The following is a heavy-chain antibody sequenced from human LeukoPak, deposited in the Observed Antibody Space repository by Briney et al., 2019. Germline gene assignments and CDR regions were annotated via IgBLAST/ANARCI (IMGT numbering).Heavy chain of an antibody. Sequence: ASVKVSCKASGYTFTGYYMHWVRQAPGQGLEWMGWINPNSGGTNYAQKFQGRVTMTRDTSISTAYMELSRLRSDDTAVYYCAVLDVSRHNYHYMDVWGKGTTVTVSS. D-gene: IGHD3-16*01. CDR1: GYTFTGYY. V-gene: IGHV1-2*02. CDR3: AVLDVSRHNYHYMDV. J-gene: IGHJ6*03. CDR2: INPNSGGT.